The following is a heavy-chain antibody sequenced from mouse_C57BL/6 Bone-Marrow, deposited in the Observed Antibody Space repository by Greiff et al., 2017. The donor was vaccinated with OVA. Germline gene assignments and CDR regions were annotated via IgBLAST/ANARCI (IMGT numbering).Heavy chain of an antibody. Sequence: EVQLVESGEGLVKPGGSLKLSCAASGFTFSSYAMSWVRQTPEKRLEWVAYISSGGDYIYYADTVKGRFTISRDNARNTLYLQMSSLKSEDTAMYYCTRVRIYYYGSSFAYWGQGTLVTVSA. CDR1: GFTFSSYA. CDR3: TRVRIYYYGSSFAY. CDR2: ISSGGDYI. V-gene: IGHV5-9-1*02. D-gene: IGHD1-1*01. J-gene: IGHJ3*01.